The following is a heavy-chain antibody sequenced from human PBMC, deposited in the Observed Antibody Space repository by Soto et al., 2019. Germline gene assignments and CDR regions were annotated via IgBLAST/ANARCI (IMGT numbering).Heavy chain of an antibody. D-gene: IGHD3-3*01. CDR3: ARWGYIGDYDFSRSWFDP. V-gene: IGHV4-59*01. J-gene: IGHJ5*02. Sequence: SETLSLTCTVSGGSISSYYWSWIRQPPGKGLEWIGYIYYSGSTNYNPSLKSRVTISVDTSKNQFSLKLSSVTAADTAVYYCARWGYIGDYDFSRSWFDPWGQGTLVTVSS. CDR1: GGSISSYY. CDR2: IYYSGST.